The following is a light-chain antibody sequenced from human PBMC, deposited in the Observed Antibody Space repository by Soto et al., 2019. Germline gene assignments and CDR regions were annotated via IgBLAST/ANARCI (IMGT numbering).Light chain of an antibody. CDR1: QSLSSSY. Sequence: EIVLTQSPGTLSLSPGERATLSCRASQSLSSSYLAWYQQKPGQAPRLLMYGASSRATGIPDRFSGSGSGTDFTLTISRLEPEDLAVYYCQQYGTSPLTFGGGTKVEIK. CDR2: GAS. J-gene: IGKJ4*01. CDR3: QQYGTSPLT. V-gene: IGKV3-20*01.